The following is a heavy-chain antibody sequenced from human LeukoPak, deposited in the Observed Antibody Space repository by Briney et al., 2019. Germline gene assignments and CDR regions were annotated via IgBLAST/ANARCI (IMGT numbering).Heavy chain of an antibody. V-gene: IGHV3-23*01. CDR1: GFTFSTYS. CDR2: ISGDGATT. J-gene: IGHJ4*02. D-gene: IGHD6-13*01. CDR3: AKKNLAAAGPNYFDY. Sequence: PGGSLRLSCAASGFTFSTYSMNWVRQAPGKGLEWVSIISGDGATTDYADSVKGRFTISRDNSRNTLYLQMNSLRVEDTAVHYCAKKNLAAAGPNYFDYWGQGTLVTVSS.